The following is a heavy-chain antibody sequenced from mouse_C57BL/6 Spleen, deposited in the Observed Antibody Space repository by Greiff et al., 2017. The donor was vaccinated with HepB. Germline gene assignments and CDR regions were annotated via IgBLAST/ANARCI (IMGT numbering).Heavy chain of an antibody. CDR1: GYTFTSYW. J-gene: IGHJ4*01. V-gene: IGHV1-69*01. CDR2: IDPSDSYT. D-gene: IGHD2-13*01. Sequence: VQLQQPGAELVMPGASVKLSCKASGYTFTSYWMHWVKQRPGQGLEWIGEIDPSDSYTNYNQKFKGKSTLTVDKSSSTAYMQLSSLTSEDSAVYYCARGLHGSITGAMDYWGQGTSVTVSS. CDR3: ARGLHGSITGAMDY.